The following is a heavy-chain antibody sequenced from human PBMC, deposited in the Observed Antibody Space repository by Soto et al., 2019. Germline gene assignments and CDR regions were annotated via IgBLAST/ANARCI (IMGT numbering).Heavy chain of an antibody. D-gene: IGHD2-2*01. CDR3: VKDGGYCSSTTCYSPRNHYFDS. CDR1: GFTFSDYY. CDR2: IKFDGSEK. Sequence: LRLSCAASGFTFSDYYMSWIRQAPGKGLEWVANIKFDGSEKQYVDSVKGRFSISRDNSRNSLFLQMNSLRAGDTAVYYCVKDGGYCSSTTCYSPRNHYFDSWGQGTLVTVSS. V-gene: IGHV3-7*03. J-gene: IGHJ4*02.